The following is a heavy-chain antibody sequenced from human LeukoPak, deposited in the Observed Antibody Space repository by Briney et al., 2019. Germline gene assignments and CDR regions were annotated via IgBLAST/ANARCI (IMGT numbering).Heavy chain of an antibody. Sequence: GGSLRLSCAASGFTFNICAMIWVRQAPGKGLEWVSAISGGGGSTYYANSVEGRFTISRDNSKNMLYLQMNSLRAEDTAVYYCAKDITGYYRPIDYWGQGTLVTVSS. V-gene: IGHV3-23*01. CDR2: ISGGGGST. D-gene: IGHD3-9*01. J-gene: IGHJ4*02. CDR3: AKDITGYYRPIDY. CDR1: GFTFNICA.